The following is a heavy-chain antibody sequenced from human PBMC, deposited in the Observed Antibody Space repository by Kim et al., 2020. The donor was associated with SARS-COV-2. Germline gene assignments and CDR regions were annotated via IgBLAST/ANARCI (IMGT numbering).Heavy chain of an antibody. V-gene: IGHV3-48*03. CDR3: ARDEHIVVDYYYYGMDV. Sequence: GGSLRLSCAASGFTFSSYEMNWVRQAPGKGLEWVSYISSSGSTIYYADSVKGRFTISRDNAKNSLYLQMNSLRAEDTAVYYCARDEHIVVDYYYYGMDVWGQGTTVTVSS. CDR1: GFTFSSYE. CDR2: ISSSGSTI. D-gene: IGHD2-21*01. J-gene: IGHJ6*02.